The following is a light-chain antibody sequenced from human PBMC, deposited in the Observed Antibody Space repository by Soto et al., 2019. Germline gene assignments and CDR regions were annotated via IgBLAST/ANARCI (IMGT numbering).Light chain of an antibody. Sequence: NFMLTQPHSVSQSPGKTVTISCTRSSGTIASNYVQWYQQRPGSAPTTVIYENNQRPSGVPDRFSGSIDSSSNSASLTISGLKTEDEADYYCQSYDSTTNGVFGGGTKLTVL. J-gene: IGLJ3*02. V-gene: IGLV6-57*04. CDR3: QSYDSTTNGV. CDR2: ENN. CDR1: SGTIASNY.